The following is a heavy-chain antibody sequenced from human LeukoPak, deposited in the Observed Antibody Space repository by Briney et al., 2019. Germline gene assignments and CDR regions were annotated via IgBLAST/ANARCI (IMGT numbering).Heavy chain of an antibody. D-gene: IGHD3-22*01. CDR1: GYTFISYD. CDR3: AKDCLCYYARGPDNWFDP. Sequence: ASVKVSCKASGYTFISYDINWVRQATGQGLEWMGWMNPNSGNTGYAQKFQGRVTMTRDTSISTAYMELSSLRSEDTAVYYCAKDCLCYYARGPDNWFDPWGQGTLVTVSS. V-gene: IGHV1-8*02. CDR2: MNPNSGNT. J-gene: IGHJ5*02.